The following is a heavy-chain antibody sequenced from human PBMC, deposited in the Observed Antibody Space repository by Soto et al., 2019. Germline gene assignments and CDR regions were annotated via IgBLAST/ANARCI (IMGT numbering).Heavy chain of an antibody. CDR3: ARYCSSASCDHYFDY. CDR2: ISPYNGDT. V-gene: IGHV1-18*01. Sequence: ASVKVSCKASGYSFTNYDISWVRQAPGQGLEWMGWISPYNGDTNYAQKLQGRVTMTTDTSTSTAYMELRSLRSDDTAVYYCARYCSSASCDHYFDYWGQGTLVTVSS. CDR1: GYSFTNYD. J-gene: IGHJ4*02. D-gene: IGHD2-2*01.